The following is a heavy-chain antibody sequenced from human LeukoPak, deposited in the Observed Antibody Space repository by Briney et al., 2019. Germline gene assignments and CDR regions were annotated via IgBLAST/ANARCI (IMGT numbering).Heavy chain of an antibody. CDR1: GGSISSYY. CDR2: IYYSGST. CDR3: ARDRPYYYYYYGMDV. J-gene: IGHJ6*02. Sequence: SETLSLTCTVSGGSISSYYWSWIRQPAGKGLEWIGYIYYSGSTNYNPSLKSRVTISVDTSKNQFSLKLSSVTAADTAVYYCARDRPYYYYYYGMDVWGQGTTVTVSS. V-gene: IGHV4-59*01.